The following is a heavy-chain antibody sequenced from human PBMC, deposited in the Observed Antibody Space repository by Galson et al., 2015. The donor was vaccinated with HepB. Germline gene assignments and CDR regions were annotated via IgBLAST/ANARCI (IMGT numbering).Heavy chain of an antibody. CDR1: GFTFSSYS. CDR3: ARNLRTMIGYGMDV. CDR2: ISSSSNYI. Sequence: SLRLSCAASGFTFSSYSMNWVRQAPGKGLEWVSSISSSSNYISDADSVKGRFTISRDNAKNSLYLQMNSLRVEDTAVYYCARNLRTMIGYGMDVWGQGTTVTVSS. V-gene: IGHV3-21*01. D-gene: IGHD3-22*01. J-gene: IGHJ6*02.